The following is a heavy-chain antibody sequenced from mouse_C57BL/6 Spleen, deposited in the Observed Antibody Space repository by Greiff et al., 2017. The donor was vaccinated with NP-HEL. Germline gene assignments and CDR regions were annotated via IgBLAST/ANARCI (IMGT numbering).Heavy chain of an antibody. CDR3: ARWAQATDY. Sequence: QVQLQQPGAELVKPGASVKMSCKASGSTFPSYWITWVKQRPGQGLAWIGDIYPGSGSTNYNEKFKSKATLTVDTSSSTAYMQLSSLTSEDSAVYYCARWAQATDYWGQGTTLTVSS. J-gene: IGHJ2*01. CDR2: IYPGSGST. V-gene: IGHV1-55*01. D-gene: IGHD3-2*02. CDR1: GSTFPSYW.